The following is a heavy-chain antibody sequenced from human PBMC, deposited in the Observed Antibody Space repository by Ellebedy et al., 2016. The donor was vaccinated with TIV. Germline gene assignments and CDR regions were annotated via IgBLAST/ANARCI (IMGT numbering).Heavy chain of an antibody. Sequence: SETLSLXXTVSGGSISNNYWSWIRQPAGKGLEWIGHIHASGNTNSNPSLKSRVTMSVDTSKKQFSLKMTSVTAADTAVYYCARDGWTCSSASCQFDPWGQGTLVIVSS. D-gene: IGHD2-2*01. J-gene: IGHJ5*02. CDR1: GGSISNNY. CDR2: IHASGNT. V-gene: IGHV4-4*07. CDR3: ARDGWTCSSASCQFDP.